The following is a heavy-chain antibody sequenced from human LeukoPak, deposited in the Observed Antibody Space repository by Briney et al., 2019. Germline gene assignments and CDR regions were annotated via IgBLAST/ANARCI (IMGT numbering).Heavy chain of an antibody. CDR2: ISSSSTYI. CDR3: ARGLRGKLLFGGGYYYYGMDV. D-gene: IGHD3-16*02. J-gene: IGHJ6*04. Sequence: GGSLRLSCAASGFTYSSYSMNWVRQAPGKGREWVSSISSSSTYIYYADSVKGRFTISRDNAKNSLYLQMNSLRAEDTAVYYCARGLRGKLLFGGGYYYYGMDVWGKGTTVTVSS. V-gene: IGHV3-21*01. CDR1: GFTYSSYS.